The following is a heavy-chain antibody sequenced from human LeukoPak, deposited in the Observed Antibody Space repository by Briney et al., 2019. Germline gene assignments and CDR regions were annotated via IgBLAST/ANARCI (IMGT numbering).Heavy chain of an antibody. J-gene: IGHJ4*02. V-gene: IGHV4-39*01. CDR2: IYYSGST. Sequence: SETLSLTCTVSGGSISGTTHYWGWIRQPPGKGLEWSGSIYYSGSTYYNPSLKSRVTISVDTSKNQFSLKLSSVTAADTAVYYCARLLPLASACYFGYWGQGTLVTVSS. CDR1: GGSISGTTHY. CDR3: ARLLPLASACYFGY.